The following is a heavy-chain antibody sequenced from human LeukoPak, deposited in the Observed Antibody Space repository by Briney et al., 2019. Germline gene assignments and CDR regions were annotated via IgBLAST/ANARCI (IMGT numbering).Heavy chain of an antibody. Sequence: KAGGSLRLSCAASGFTFSDYYMSWIRQAPGKGLEWVSYISSSGSTIYYADSVKGRFTISRDNAKNSLYLQMNSLRAEDTAVYYCASIYYYDSSGYCYWGQGTLVTVSS. V-gene: IGHV3-11*04. CDR2: ISSSGSTI. CDR3: ASIYYYDSSGYCY. J-gene: IGHJ4*02. CDR1: GFTFSDYY. D-gene: IGHD3-22*01.